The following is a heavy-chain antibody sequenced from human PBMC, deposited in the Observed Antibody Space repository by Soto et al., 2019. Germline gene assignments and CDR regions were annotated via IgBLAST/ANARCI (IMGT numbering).Heavy chain of an antibody. CDR2: ISAYNGNT. CDR1: GYTFTSYG. J-gene: IGHJ3*02. V-gene: IGHV1-18*01. D-gene: IGHD5-12*01. Sequence: QVQLVQSGAEVKKPGASVKVSCKASGYTFTSYGISWVRQAPGQGLEWMGWISAYNGNTNYAQKLQGRVTMTTDTSTSTAYMELRSLRSDDTAVYYCARDSATIPPWGYRAFDIWGQGTMVTVSS. CDR3: ARDSATIPPWGYRAFDI.